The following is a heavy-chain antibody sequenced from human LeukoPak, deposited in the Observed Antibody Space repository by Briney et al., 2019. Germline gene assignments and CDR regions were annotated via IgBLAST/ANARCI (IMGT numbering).Heavy chain of an antibody. CDR1: GGSISSYY. CDR3: ARDLAAAGTIDP. Sequence: SETLSLTCTVSGGSISSYYWSWIRQPPGKGLEWTGYIYHSGSTNYNPSLKSRATISEDTSKNQFSLKLSSVTAADTAVYYCARDLAAAGTIDPWGQGTLVTVSS. D-gene: IGHD6-13*01. V-gene: IGHV4-59*01. CDR2: IYHSGST. J-gene: IGHJ5*02.